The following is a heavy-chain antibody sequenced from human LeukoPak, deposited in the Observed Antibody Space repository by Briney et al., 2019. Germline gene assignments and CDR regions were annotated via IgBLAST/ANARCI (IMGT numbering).Heavy chain of an antibody. CDR2: MSYDGSKK. CDR1: GFTFSSYV. Sequence: PGGSLRLSCAASGFTFSSYVMYWVRQAPGKGLEWVAGMSYDGSKKYYADSVKGRFTISRDNSKNTVYLQMNSLRAEDTAVFYCAREDYGDYYFDYWGQGPLVTVSS. J-gene: IGHJ4*02. V-gene: IGHV3-30-3*01. CDR3: AREDYGDYYFDY. D-gene: IGHD4-17*01.